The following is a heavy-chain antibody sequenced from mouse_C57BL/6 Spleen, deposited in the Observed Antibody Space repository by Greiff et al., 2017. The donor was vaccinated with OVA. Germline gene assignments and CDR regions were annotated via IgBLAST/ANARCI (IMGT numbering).Heavy chain of an antibody. CDR3: ARGRYGFAY. D-gene: IGHD2-10*02. J-gene: IGHJ3*01. Sequence: VQLQQPGAELVKPGASVKLSCKASGYTFTSYWMQWVKQRPGQGLEWIGEIDPSDSYTNYNHKFKGKATLTVDTSSSTAYMQLSSLTSEDSAVYYCARGRYGFAYWGQGTLVTVSA. CDR1: GYTFTSYW. CDR2: IDPSDSYT. V-gene: IGHV1-50*01.